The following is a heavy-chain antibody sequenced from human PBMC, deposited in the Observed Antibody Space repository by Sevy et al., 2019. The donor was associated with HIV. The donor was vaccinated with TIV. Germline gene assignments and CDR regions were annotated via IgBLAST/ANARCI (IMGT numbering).Heavy chain of an antibody. V-gene: IGHV1-69*13. CDR1: GGTFSSYA. Sequence: ASVKVSCKASGGTFSSYAISWVRQAPGQGLEWMGGIIPIFGTANYAQKFQGRVTITADESTSTAYMELSSLRSEDTAVYYCARGLEGSYCGSTSCYAFDYWGQGTLVTVSS. D-gene: IGHD2-2*01. J-gene: IGHJ4*02. CDR3: ARGLEGSYCGSTSCYAFDY. CDR2: IIPIFGTA.